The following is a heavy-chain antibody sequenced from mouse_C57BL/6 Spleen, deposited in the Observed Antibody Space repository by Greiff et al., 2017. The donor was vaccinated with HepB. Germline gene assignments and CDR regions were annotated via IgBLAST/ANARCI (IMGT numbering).Heavy chain of an antibody. D-gene: IGHD1-1*01. CDR1: GFNIKDYY. V-gene: IGHV14-1*01. CDR2: IDPEDGDT. CDR3: TTDYYGSSSYFDY. J-gene: IGHJ2*01. Sequence: SGAELVRPGASVKLSCTASGFNIKDYYMHWVKQRPEQGLEWIGRIDPEDGDTEYAPKFQGKATMTADTSSNTAYLQLSSLTSEDTAVYYCTTDYYGSSSYFDYWGQGTTLTVSS.